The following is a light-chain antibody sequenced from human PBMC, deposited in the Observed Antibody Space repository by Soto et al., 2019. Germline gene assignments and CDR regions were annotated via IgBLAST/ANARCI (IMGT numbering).Light chain of an antibody. CDR1: SSDVGAYNY. V-gene: IGLV2-14*01. J-gene: IGLJ1*01. Sequence: QSVLTQPASVSGSPGQSITISCTGTSSDVGAYNYVSWYQQHPGKAPKLLIFEVSSRPSGVSNRFSGSKSGSTASLTISELQAQEEADYYSSSYAESETLYVFGTGTKVTVL. CDR2: EVS. CDR3: SSYAESETLYV.